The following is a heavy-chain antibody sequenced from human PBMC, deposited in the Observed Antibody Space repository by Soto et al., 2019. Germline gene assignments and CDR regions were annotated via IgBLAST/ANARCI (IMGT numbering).Heavy chain of an antibody. CDR2: IYYSGST. Sequence: SETLSLTCSVSGDSINSYYWSLVRQPPGKGLEWIGHIYYSGSTSYNPSLESRVTMSVDTSENQFSLRLTSVAAADTAVYYCARGEFYYFMDVWGKGTSVTVSS. V-gene: IGHV4-59*01. CDR3: ARGEFYYFMDV. J-gene: IGHJ6*03. CDR1: GDSINSYY.